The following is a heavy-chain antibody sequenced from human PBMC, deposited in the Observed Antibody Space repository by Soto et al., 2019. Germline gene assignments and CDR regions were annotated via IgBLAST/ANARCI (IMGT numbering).Heavy chain of an antibody. J-gene: IGHJ6*02. D-gene: IGHD6-6*01. V-gene: IGHV1-18*04. Sequence: ASVKVSCKASGYTFTSYGISWVRQAPGQGLEWMGWISAYNGNTNYAQKLQGRVTMTTDTSTSTAYMELRSLRSDDTAVYYCARVAREGYSSSYWYYYYGMDVWGQGTTVTVSS. CDR1: GYTFTSYG. CDR3: ARVAREGYSSSYWYYYYGMDV. CDR2: ISAYNGNT.